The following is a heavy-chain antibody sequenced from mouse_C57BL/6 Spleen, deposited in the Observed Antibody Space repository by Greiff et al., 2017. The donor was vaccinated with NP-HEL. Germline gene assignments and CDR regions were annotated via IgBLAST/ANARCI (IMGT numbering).Heavy chain of an antibody. J-gene: IGHJ2*01. D-gene: IGHD2-4*01. Sequence: EVQVVESGGDLVKPGGSLKLSCAASGFTFSSYGMSWVRQTPDKRLEWVATISSGGSYTYYPDSVKGRFTISRDNAKNTLYLQMSSLKSEDTAMYYCASYYDHGDYFDYWGQGTTLTVSS. CDR1: GFTFSSYG. CDR2: ISSGGSYT. V-gene: IGHV5-6*01. CDR3: ASYYDHGDYFDY.